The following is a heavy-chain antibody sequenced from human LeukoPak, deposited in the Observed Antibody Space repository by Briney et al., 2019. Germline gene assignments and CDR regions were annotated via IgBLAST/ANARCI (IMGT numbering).Heavy chain of an antibody. J-gene: IGHJ4*02. V-gene: IGHV3-7*05. CDR3: ARTTTGDY. D-gene: IGHD1-7*01. CDR1: GFTFSSYW. CDR2: IKEDGSEK. Sequence: GGSLRLSCTASGFTFSSYWMSWVRQAPGKGLEWVANIKEDGSEKYYVDSVKGRFSISRGNAKNSLYLQMNSLRVEDTAVYYCARTTTGDYWGQGTLVTVSS.